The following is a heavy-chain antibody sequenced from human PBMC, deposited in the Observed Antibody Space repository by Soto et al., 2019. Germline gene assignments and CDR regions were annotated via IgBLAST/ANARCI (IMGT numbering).Heavy chain of an antibody. J-gene: IGHJ5*02. CDR2: IKQDGSEK. CDR1: GLTFSSYW. D-gene: IGHD3-10*01. CDR3: ARGEAIGDDP. V-gene: IGHV3-7*01. Sequence: EVQLVESGGGLAQPGGSLRLSCAASGLTFSSYWKTWVRQAPGKGLEWVANIKQDGSEKYYVDSVKGRFTISRDNAKNSLYLQMNNLRVDDTAVYYCARGEAIGDDPWGHGTLFTVSS.